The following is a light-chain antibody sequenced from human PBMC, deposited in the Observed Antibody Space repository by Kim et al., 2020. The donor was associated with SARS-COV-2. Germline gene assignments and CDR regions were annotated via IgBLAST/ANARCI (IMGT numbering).Light chain of an antibody. CDR1: QTISSSY. V-gene: IGKV3-20*01. CDR3: QHYGRTPPYT. Sequence: PGERATLSCRASQTISSSYLAWYQQKPGQAPRLLVYGASSRAAGIPDRFSGSGSGTDFSLTISRLEPEDLAVYYCQHYGRTPPYTFGQGTKLEI. J-gene: IGKJ2*01. CDR2: GAS.